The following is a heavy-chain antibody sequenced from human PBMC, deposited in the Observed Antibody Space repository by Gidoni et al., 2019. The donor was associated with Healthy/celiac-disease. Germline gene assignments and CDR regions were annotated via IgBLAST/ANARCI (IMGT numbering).Heavy chain of an antibody. CDR3: ARGTVTKY. CDR1: GGSFSGYY. D-gene: IGHD4-4*01. CDR2: INHSGST. Sequence: QVQLQQWGAGLLKPSETLSLTCAVYGGSFSGYYWSWIRQPPGKGLEWIGEINHSGSTNYNPSPKRRVPISVDTSKNQFSLKLSSVTAAETAVYYCARGTVTKYWGQGTLVTVSS. J-gene: IGHJ4*02. V-gene: IGHV4-34*01.